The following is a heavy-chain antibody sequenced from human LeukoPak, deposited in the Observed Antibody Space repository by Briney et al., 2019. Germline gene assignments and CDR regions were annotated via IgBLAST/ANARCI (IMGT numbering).Heavy chain of an antibody. Sequence: PGGSLRLSCAASGFTFTNYAMTWVRQAPGKRQEWVSGISEGVGNTYYADSVKGRFTISRDHSKNTLYLQMNSLRAEDTALYYCAKREKGTTGRFFDYWGQGTLVTVSS. J-gene: IGHJ4*02. V-gene: IGHV3-23*01. D-gene: IGHD4-17*01. CDR1: GFTFTNYA. CDR2: ISEGVGNT. CDR3: AKREKGTTGRFFDY.